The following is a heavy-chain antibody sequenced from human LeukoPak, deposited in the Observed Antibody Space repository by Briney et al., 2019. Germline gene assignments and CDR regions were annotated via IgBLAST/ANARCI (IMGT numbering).Heavy chain of an antibody. D-gene: IGHD2-15*01. Sequence: PGGSLRLSCAASGFIFSNEWMIWVRQAPGKGLEWVARTKTKSDGGATDYAAPVKGRFTISRDDSKNALYLRMNSLKTEDTAVYYCTTAGSAWGQGTLVTVSS. CDR3: TTAGSA. J-gene: IGHJ1*01. CDR1: GFIFSNEW. V-gene: IGHV3-15*01. CDR2: TKTKSDGGAT.